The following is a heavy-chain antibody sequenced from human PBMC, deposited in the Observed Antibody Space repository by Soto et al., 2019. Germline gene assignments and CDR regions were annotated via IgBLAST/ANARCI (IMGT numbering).Heavy chain of an antibody. CDR3: ARGRYGDY. Sequence: QVHLVPSGAEVKKPGASVKVSCKGSGYTFTSYGITWVRQAPGQGLEWMGWISAHKGNTDYAQKLQGRVTVTRDTSPSTAYRELRSLRSDDTAVYYLARGRYGDYWGQGALVPVSS. J-gene: IGHJ4*02. D-gene: IGHD1-1*01. V-gene: IGHV1-18*01. CDR1: GYTFTSYG. CDR2: ISAHKGNT.